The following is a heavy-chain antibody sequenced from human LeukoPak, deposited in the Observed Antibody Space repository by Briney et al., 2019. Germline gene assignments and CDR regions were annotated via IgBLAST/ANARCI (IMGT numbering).Heavy chain of an antibody. V-gene: IGHV3-48*03. J-gene: IGHJ6*02. CDR3: AREGVVVVAYYGMDV. CDR1: GFTFSSYE. CDR2: ISSSGSTI. Sequence: GGSLRLSCAASGFTFSSYEMNWVRQAPGKRLEWVSYISSSGSTIYYADSVKGRFTISRDNAKSSLYLQMNSLRAEDTAVYYCAREGVVVVAYYGMDVWGQGTTVTVSS. D-gene: IGHD2-15*01.